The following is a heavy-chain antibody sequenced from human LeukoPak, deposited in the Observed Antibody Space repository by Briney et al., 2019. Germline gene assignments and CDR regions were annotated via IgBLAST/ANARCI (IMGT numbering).Heavy chain of an antibody. CDR1: GYSFTTYW. D-gene: IGHD6-13*01. V-gene: IGHV5-51*01. CDR3: ARLLGSSSSSWASFDY. Sequence: GESLKISCKGSGYSFTTYWIGWVRQIPGKGLEWMGIIYPGDSHTIYSPSFRGQVTMSADKSISTAYLQWSSLKASETAMYYCARLLGSSSSSWASFDYWGQGTLVTVSS. J-gene: IGHJ4*02. CDR2: IYPGDSHT.